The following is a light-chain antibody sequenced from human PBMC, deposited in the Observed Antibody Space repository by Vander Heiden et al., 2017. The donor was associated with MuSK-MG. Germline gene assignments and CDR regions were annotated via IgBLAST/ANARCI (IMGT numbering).Light chain of an antibody. CDR2: GAS. J-gene: IGKJ1*01. V-gene: IGKV3-20*01. CDR1: QSVSSGH. CDR3: QQDSSSPQT. Sequence: IVLTQSPGTLSLSQVERATVSCPASQSVSSGHIAWYRQKRGQAPRPLMYGASMRAAGIPDRFSGSGSGTDFTLTISRLEPEDFAVYYCQQDSSSPQTFGQGTKVEIK.